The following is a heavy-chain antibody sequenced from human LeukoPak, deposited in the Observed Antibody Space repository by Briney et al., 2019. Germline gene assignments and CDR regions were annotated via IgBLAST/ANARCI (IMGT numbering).Heavy chain of an antibody. CDR2: IGGRDGST. Sequence: GGSLRLSCAASGFTFSSYGMSWVRQAPGKGLEWVSAIGGRDGSTYYADSVKGRFTISRDNSKNTLYVQMNSLRAEDTAVYYCAKGHYYGSGSLDYWGQGTLATVSS. D-gene: IGHD3-10*01. CDR3: AKGHYYGSGSLDY. CDR1: GFTFSSYG. V-gene: IGHV3-23*01. J-gene: IGHJ4*02.